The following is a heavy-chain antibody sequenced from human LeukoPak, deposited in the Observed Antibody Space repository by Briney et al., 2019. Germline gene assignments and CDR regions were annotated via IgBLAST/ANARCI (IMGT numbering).Heavy chain of an antibody. V-gene: IGHV3-23*01. D-gene: IGHD3-10*01. CDR3: ARVTYGSGTYGAFDY. J-gene: IGHJ4*02. Sequence: SGGSLRLSCAASGFTLSNYAMHWVRQAPGKGLEWVSTISGSGDNTYYADSVKGRFTISRDNSKNTLYLQMNSLRAEDTAVYYCARVTYGSGTYGAFDYWGQGTLVTVSS. CDR1: GFTLSNYA. CDR2: ISGSGDNT.